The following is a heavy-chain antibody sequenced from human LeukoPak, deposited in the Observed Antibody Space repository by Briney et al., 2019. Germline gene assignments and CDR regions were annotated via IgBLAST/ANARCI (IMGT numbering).Heavy chain of an antibody. CDR1: GGTFSSYD. D-gene: IGHD2-2*01. V-gene: IGHV1-69*06. CDR2: IMPMFGKA. J-gene: IGHJ4*02. Sequence: SVKLSCKASGGTFSSYDISWVRQAPGQGLEWMGGIMPMFGKANYAQKFQGRVTTTADKATSTAYMELSSLRSEDTAVYYCAGGRTDIVVVPATLRNYYFDYWGQGTLVTVSS. CDR3: AGGRTDIVVVPATLRNYYFDY.